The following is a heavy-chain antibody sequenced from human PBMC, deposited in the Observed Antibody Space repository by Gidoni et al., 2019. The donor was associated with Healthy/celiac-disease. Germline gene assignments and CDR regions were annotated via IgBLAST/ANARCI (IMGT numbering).Heavy chain of an antibody. D-gene: IGHD4-17*01. J-gene: IGHJ6*02. CDR1: GFPFSNAW. Sequence: EVQLVESGGGLVKPGGSLRLSCAASGFPFSNAWMSWVRQAPGKGLEWVGRIKSKTDGGTTDYAAPVKGRFTISRDDSKNTLYLQMNSLKTEDTAVYYCTTGDYEGDYYYYGMDVWGQGTTVTVSS. CDR3: TTGDYEGDYYYYGMDV. V-gene: IGHV3-15*01. CDR2: IKSKTDGGTT.